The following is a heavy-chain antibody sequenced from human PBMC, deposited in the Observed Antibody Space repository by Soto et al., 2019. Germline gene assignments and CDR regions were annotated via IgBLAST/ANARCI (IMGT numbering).Heavy chain of an antibody. CDR1: GFTFVNYV. V-gene: IGHV3-23*01. D-gene: IGHD1-1*01. Sequence: GGSLRLSCAASGFTFVNYVMNWVRQAPGKGLQWVSGISGGGGSTYYADSVRGRFTISRDNSKNTLYLQMNSLRAEDTAVYYCAKGEYGKVNKGYWGQGTLVTVSS. CDR3: AKGEYGKVNKGY. J-gene: IGHJ4*02. CDR2: ISGGGGST.